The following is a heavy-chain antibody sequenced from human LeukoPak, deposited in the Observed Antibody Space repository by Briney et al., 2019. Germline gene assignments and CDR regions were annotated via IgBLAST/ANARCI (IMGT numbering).Heavy chain of an antibody. D-gene: IGHD3-3*01. CDR2: IWYDGSNK. V-gene: IGHV3-33*06. J-gene: IGHJ4*02. CDR3: AKPKVFWDFDY. Sequence: SGGSLRLSCAASGFTFSSYGMHWVRQAPGKGLEWVAVIWYDGSNKYYADSVKGRFTISRDNSKSTLYLQMNSLRAEDTAVYYCAKPKVFWDFDYWGQGTLVTVSS. CDR1: GFTFSSYG.